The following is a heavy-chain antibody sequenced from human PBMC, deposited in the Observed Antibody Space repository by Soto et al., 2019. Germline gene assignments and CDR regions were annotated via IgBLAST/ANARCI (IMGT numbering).Heavy chain of an antibody. J-gene: IGHJ4*02. D-gene: IGHD4-17*01. CDR3: AREAMTTHSPRYFDY. Sequence: WETLSLTCAASGGSISSNNWWSWVRQPPGKGLEWIGEIYHSESTNYNPSLKSRVTISLDKSKNQFSLKLSSVTAADTAVYYCAREAMTTHSPRYFDYWGQGALVTVS. V-gene: IGHV4-4*02. CDR1: GGSISSNNW. CDR2: IYHSEST.